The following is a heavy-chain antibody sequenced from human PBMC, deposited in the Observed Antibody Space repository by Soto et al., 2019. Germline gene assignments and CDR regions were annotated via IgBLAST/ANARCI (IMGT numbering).Heavy chain of an antibody. CDR1: GYTFTSYG. D-gene: IGHD5-12*01. CDR3: ARGGDVNYYHGMDV. V-gene: IGHV1-18*01. J-gene: IGHJ6*02. CDR2: ISAYHGKT. Sequence: QVQLVQSGGEVKKPGASVKLSCTASGYTFTSYGISWVRQAPGQGLEWMGWISAYHGKTNYAQNVQGRVTMTTDTSTRTAYMDLRRLRSDDTAGYYCARGGDVNYYHGMDVWGQGTTVTVSS.